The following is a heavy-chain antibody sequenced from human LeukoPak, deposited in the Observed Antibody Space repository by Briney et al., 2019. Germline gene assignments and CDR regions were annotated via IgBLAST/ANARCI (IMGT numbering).Heavy chain of an antibody. CDR1: GYTLTELS. J-gene: IGHJ4*02. V-gene: IGHV1-24*01. D-gene: IGHD3-10*01. Sequence: ASVKVSCKVSGYTLTELSMHWVRQAPGKGLEWRGGFDPEDGETIYAQKFQGRVTMTEDTSTDTAYMELSSLRSEDTAVYYCATAIADVLWFGELPFDYWGQGTLVTVSS. CDR2: FDPEDGET. CDR3: ATAIADVLWFGELPFDY.